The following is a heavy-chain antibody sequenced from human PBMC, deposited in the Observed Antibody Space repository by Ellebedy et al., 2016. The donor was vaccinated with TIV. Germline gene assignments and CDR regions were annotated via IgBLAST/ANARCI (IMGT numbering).Heavy chain of an antibody. CDR2: IIPIFGTA. Sequence: ASVKVSCKVSGYTLTELSMHWVRQAPGKGLEWMGGIIPIFGTANYAQKFQGRVTITADESTSTAYMELSSLRSEDTAVYYCAREEGSGYQFHHQPTFDIWGQGTMVTVSS. J-gene: IGHJ3*02. CDR3: AREEGSGYQFHHQPTFDI. CDR1: GYTLTELS. D-gene: IGHD3-22*01. V-gene: IGHV1-69*13.